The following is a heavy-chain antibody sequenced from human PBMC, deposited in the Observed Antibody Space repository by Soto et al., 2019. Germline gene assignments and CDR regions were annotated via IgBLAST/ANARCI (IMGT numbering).Heavy chain of an antibody. CDR1: GFTFSSYS. D-gene: IGHD3-3*01. V-gene: IGHV3-48*02. CDR2: ISSSSSTI. Sequence: EVQLVESGGGLVQPGGSLRLSCAASGFTFSSYSMNWVRQAPGKGLEWVSYISSSSSTIYYADSVKGRFTISRDNAKNSLYLQMNSLRDEDTAVYYCARDLSRITIFGVLPLTPDAFGYWGQGTLVTVSS. CDR3: ARDLSRITIFGVLPLTPDAFGY. J-gene: IGHJ4*02.